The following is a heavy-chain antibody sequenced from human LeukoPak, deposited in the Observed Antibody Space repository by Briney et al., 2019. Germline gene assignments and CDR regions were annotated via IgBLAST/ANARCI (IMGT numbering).Heavy chain of an antibody. CDR1: GFTFSSYA. CDR2: IRGSGGST. J-gene: IGHJ4*02. D-gene: IGHD3-10*01. V-gene: IGHV3-23*01. Sequence: PGGPLRLSCAASGFTFSSYAMSWVRQAPGKGLEWVSAIRGSGGSTYYADSVKGRFTISRDNSKNTLYLQMNSLRAEDTAVYYCAKDRFYGSGSFVGPSDYWGQGTLVTVSS. CDR3: AKDRFYGSGSFVGPSDY.